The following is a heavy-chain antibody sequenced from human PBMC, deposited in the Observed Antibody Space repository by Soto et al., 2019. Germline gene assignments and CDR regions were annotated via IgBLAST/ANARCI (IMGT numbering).Heavy chain of an antibody. CDR1: GGSISSSNW. J-gene: IGHJ6*02. V-gene: IGHV4-4*02. CDR3: ARGGKRITMVRGKRPGGDYYGMDV. Sequence: PSETLSLTCAVSGGSISSSNWWSWVRQPPGKGLEWIGEIYHSGSTNYNPSLKSRVTISVDKSKNQFSLKLSSVTAADTAVYYCARGGKRITMVRGKRPGGDYYGMDVWGQGTTVTGSS. CDR2: IYHSGST. D-gene: IGHD3-10*01.